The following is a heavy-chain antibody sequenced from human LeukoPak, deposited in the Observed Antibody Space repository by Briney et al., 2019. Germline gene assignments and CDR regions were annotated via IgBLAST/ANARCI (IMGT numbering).Heavy chain of an antibody. CDR3: AVYYYGSGNYKLAY. J-gene: IGHJ4*02. CDR1: GYTFTSYD. Sequence: ASVKDSCKASGYTFTSYDINWVRQATGQGLEWMGWMNPNSGNTGYAQEFQGRVTMTRNTSISTAYMELSSLRSEDTAVYYCAVYYYGSGNYKLAYWGQGSLLTVSS. V-gene: IGHV1-8*01. CDR2: MNPNSGNT. D-gene: IGHD3-10*01.